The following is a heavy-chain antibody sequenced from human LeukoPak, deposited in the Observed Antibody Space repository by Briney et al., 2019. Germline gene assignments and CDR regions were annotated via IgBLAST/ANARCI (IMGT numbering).Heavy chain of an antibody. V-gene: IGHV4-39*01. J-gene: IGHJ4*02. CDR3: ARHDPDTSGYYFDC. Sequence: SETLSLTCTVSGGSITSSSYYWGWIRQPPGKGLEWIGSIYNSGSTYYNPSLKSRVTISVDTSKNQLSLMLSSVTAADTAVYYCARHDPDTSGYYFDCWSQGTLVTVSS. CDR2: IYNSGST. CDR1: GGSITSSSYY. D-gene: IGHD3-22*01.